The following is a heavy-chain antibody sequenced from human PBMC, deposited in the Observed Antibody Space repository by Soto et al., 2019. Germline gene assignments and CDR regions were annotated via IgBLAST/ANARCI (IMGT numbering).Heavy chain of an antibody. V-gene: IGHV1-8*01. Sequence: ASVKVSCKASGYAFTSYDINWVRQATGQGLEWMGWMNPNSGNTGYAQKLQGRVTMTRNTSISTAYMELSSLRSEDTAVYYCASAPYGWGSRLGFEFDYWGQGTLVTVSS. J-gene: IGHJ4*02. CDR2: MNPNSGNT. CDR3: ASAPYGWGSRLGFEFDY. CDR1: GYAFTSYD. D-gene: IGHD3-10*01.